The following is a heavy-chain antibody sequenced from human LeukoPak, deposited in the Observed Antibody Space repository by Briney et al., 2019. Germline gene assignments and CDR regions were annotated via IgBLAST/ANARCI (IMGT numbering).Heavy chain of an antibody. D-gene: IGHD3-22*01. J-gene: IGHJ4*02. Sequence: SETLSLTCAVYGGSFSGYYWSWVRQPPGKGLEWIGEINHSGSTNYNPSLKSRVTISVDTSKNQFPLKLSSVTAADTAVYYCAIWLPYYYDSSGYFAYFDYWGQGTLVIVSS. CDR3: AIWLPYYYDSSGYFAYFDY. V-gene: IGHV4-34*01. CDR2: INHSGST. CDR1: GGSFSGYY.